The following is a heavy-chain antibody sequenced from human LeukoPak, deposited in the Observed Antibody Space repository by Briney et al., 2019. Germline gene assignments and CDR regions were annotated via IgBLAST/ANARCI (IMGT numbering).Heavy chain of an antibody. CDR2: IYHSGST. Sequence: SETLSLTCTVSGYSISSGYYWGWIRQPPGKGLEWIGSIYHSGSTYYNPSLKSRVTISVDTSKNQFSLKLSSVTAADTAVYYCARWFGELNEGVDIWGQGTMVTVSS. CDR1: GYSISSGYY. V-gene: IGHV4-38-2*02. CDR3: ARWFGELNEGVDI. D-gene: IGHD3-10*01. J-gene: IGHJ3*02.